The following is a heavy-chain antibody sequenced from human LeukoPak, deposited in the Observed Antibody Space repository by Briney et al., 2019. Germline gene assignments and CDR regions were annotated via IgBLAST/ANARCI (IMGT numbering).Heavy chain of an antibody. J-gene: IGHJ4*02. CDR1: GFTFDDYA. V-gene: IGHV3-23*01. Sequence: GRSLRLPCAASGFTFDDYAMHWVRQAPGKGLEWVSAISGSGGSTYYADSVKGRFTISRDNSKNTLYLQMNSLRAEDTAVYYCVRDSGSYHYYYFDYWGQGTLVTVSS. CDR3: VRDSGSYHYYYFDY. D-gene: IGHD1-26*01. CDR2: ISGSGGST.